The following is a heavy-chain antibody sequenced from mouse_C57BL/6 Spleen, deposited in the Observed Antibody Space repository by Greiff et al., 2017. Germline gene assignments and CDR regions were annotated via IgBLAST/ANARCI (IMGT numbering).Heavy chain of an antibody. Sequence: EVQLQQSGTVLARPGASVKMSCKTSGYTFTSYWMHWVKQRPGQGLEWIGALYPGNSDTSYNQKFKGKAKLTAVTSASTAYIELSSLTNEDAEVYDCTRGLYYGYDGFAYWGQGTLVTVSA. CDR1: GYTFTSYW. J-gene: IGHJ3*01. V-gene: IGHV1-5*01. D-gene: IGHD2-2*01. CDR2: LYPGNSDT. CDR3: TRGLYYGYDGFAY.